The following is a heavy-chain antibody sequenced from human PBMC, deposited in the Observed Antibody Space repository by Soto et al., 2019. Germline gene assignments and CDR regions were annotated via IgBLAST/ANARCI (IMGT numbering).Heavy chain of an antibody. J-gene: IGHJ4*02. CDR2: IGGTASRT. Sequence: GGSLRLSCAGSGFTPTTTPLSWVRQPPGKGLEWVTTIGGTASRTYYVDSVKGRFFISRDNSKNTVTLQMNNLTVDDTAVYYCATSFRYFDNWGQGTRVTVYS. D-gene: IGHD3-9*01. V-gene: IGHV3-23*05. CDR1: GFTPTTTP. CDR3: ATSFRYFDN.